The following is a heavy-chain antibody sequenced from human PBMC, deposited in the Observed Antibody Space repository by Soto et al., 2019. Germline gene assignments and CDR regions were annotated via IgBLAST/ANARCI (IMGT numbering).Heavy chain of an antibody. Sequence: PGGSLRLSCAASGFTFNNYGMHWVRQAPGKGLEWVAVMWYDGSNKYYVDSVKGRFTISRDNSKNTLYLRMNSLRAEDTAVYYCASSGGSGSYNTDQFDYWGQGTLVTVSS. CDR1: GFTFNNYG. J-gene: IGHJ4*02. CDR2: MWYDGSNK. V-gene: IGHV3-33*01. CDR3: ASSGGSGSYNTDQFDY. D-gene: IGHD3-10*01.